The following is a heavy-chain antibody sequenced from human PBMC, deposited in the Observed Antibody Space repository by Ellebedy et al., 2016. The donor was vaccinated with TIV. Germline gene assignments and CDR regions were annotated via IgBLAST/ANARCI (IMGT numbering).Heavy chain of an antibody. Sequence: AASVKVSCKASGYTFTQYAIHWLRQARGQGLEWLGWINVADGKTKFLQKVQDRVTLTRDTSANTAYIHLSGLTSEDSGIYYCARAALGYCSGGSCTNSWFDPWGQGTLVTVSS. V-gene: IGHV1-3*01. D-gene: IGHD2-15*01. CDR1: GYTFTQYA. J-gene: IGHJ5*02. CDR2: INVADGKT. CDR3: ARAALGYCSGGSCTNSWFDP.